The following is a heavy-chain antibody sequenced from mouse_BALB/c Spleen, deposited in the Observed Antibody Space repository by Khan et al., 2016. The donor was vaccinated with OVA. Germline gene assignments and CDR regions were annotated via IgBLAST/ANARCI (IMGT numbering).Heavy chain of an antibody. Sequence: EVELVESGGGLVKPGGSLKLSCAASGFIFSDYYMYWVRQTPEKRLEWVATISDGGTYTYYLDSVMGRFTISRDDAKNNLYLQMSSLKAEDAAIYYCERGYYGVPFAYWGQGTLVAVSA. J-gene: IGHJ3*01. CDR2: ISDGGTYT. CDR3: ERGYYGVPFAY. CDR1: GFIFSDYY. D-gene: IGHD2-13*01. V-gene: IGHV5-4*02.